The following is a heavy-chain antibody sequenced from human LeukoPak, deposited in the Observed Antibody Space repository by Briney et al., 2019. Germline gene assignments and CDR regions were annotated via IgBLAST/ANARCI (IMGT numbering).Heavy chain of an antibody. Sequence: SETLSLTCAVYGGSFSGYYWSWIRQPPGKELEWIGEINHSRRTNYNPSLKSRVTISVDTSKNQFSLKLGSVTAADTAVYYCARVSGLIDYWGQGTLVTVSS. CDR3: ARVSGLIDY. D-gene: IGHD1-26*01. CDR2: INHSRRT. J-gene: IGHJ4*02. V-gene: IGHV4-34*01. CDR1: GGSFSGYY.